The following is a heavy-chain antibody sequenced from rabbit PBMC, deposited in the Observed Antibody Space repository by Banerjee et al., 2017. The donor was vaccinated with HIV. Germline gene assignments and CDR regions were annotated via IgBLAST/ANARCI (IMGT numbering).Heavy chain of an antibody. J-gene: IGHJ4*01. D-gene: IGHD4-1*01. Sequence: QEQLEESGGDLVKPGASLTLTCTASGFSFSSGYDMSWVRQAPGKGLEWIGYIYRSGSTYYASWAKGRFTISKTSSTTMTLQMTSLTAADTATYFCARDLAGVIGWNFSLWGPGTLVTVS. CDR1: GFSFSSGYD. CDR3: ARDLAGVIGWNFSL. CDR2: IYRSGST. V-gene: IGHV1S45*01.